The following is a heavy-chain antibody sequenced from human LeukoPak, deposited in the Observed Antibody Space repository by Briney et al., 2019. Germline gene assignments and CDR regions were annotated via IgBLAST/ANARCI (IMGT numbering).Heavy chain of an antibody. D-gene: IGHD3-10*01. V-gene: IGHV3-7*03. CDR3: ARDYGWSFAN. J-gene: IGHJ4*02. CDR1: GFIFSSHW. Sequence: PGGSLRLSCTSSGFIFSSHWMNWVRQTPGKGPEWVANIKYDGSEQYYVDSVKGRFSISRDNTKNLLYLRMNSLRVEDTAVYYCARDYGWSFANWGQGTLVTVSS. CDR2: IKYDGSEQ.